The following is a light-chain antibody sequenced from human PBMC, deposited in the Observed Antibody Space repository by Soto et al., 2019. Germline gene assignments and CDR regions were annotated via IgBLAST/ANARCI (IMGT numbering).Light chain of an antibody. Sequence: IVLTQSPGTLSLSPGERATLSCRASQSVRSSYLAWYQQKPGQAPRLLIYGASYRATGIPERFSGSGSGTDFTLTISRLEAEDFAVYYCHQYNHWLTWTFGQGTKVEIK. CDR1: QSVRSSY. CDR2: GAS. CDR3: HQYNHWLTWT. J-gene: IGKJ1*01. V-gene: IGKV3-20*01.